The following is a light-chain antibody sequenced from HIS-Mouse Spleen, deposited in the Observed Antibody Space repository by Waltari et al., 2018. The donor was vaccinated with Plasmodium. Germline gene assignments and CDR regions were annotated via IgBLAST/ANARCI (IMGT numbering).Light chain of an antibody. CDR2: QAR. CDR1: TLGAKY. CDR3: QAWDSSTVV. J-gene: IGLJ2*01. Sequence: SYELTKPPSVSVSPGQTASIPCSGDTLGAKYACWYQQKPGQSPVLVIYQARKRPSGIPERFSGSNSGNTATLTISGTQAMDEADYYCQAWDSSTVVFGGGTKLTVL. V-gene: IGLV3-1*01.